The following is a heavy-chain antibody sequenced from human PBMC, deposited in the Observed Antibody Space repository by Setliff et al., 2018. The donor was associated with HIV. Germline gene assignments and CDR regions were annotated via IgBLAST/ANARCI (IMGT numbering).Heavy chain of an antibody. CDR2: VNTKTGNP. CDR1: EYTFTDYF. J-gene: IGHJ4*02. Sequence: ASVKVSCKASEYTFTDYFMHWVRQAPGQGLEWMGWVNTKTGNPTYAQDFTGRFVFSLDTSVNTAYLEISGLKIEDTAVYFCAREFLSGDLSFPANWGQGTLVTVSS. D-gene: IGHD3-16*02. V-gene: IGHV7-4-1*02. CDR3: AREFLSGDLSFPAN.